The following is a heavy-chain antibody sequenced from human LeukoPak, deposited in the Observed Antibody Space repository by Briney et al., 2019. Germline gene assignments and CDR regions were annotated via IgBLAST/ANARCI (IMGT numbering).Heavy chain of an antibody. CDR3: ARDGGLGIAAAPAFDY. D-gene: IGHD6-13*01. Sequence: AASVKVSCKASGGTFSSYAISWVRQAPGQGREWMGGIIPIFGTANYAQKLQGRVTITTDESTSPAYMELSSLRSEDTAVYYCARDGGLGIAAAPAFDYWGQGTLVTVSS. V-gene: IGHV1-69*05. CDR2: IIPIFGTA. CDR1: GGTFSSYA. J-gene: IGHJ4*02.